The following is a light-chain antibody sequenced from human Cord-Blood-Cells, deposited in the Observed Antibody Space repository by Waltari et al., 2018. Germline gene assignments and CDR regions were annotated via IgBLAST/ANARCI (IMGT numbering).Light chain of an antibody. CDR1: QSVLYSSNNKNY. CDR2: GAS. V-gene: IGKV4-1*01. CDR3: QQYYSTPYT. Sequence: DIVMTQSPDSLAVSLGERATINCKSSQSVLYSSNNKNYLAWYQQEPGQPPKLLIYGASTLESGVPDRFSGSESGTDFTLTISSLQAEDVAVYYCQQYYSTPYTFGQGTKLEIK. J-gene: IGKJ2*01.